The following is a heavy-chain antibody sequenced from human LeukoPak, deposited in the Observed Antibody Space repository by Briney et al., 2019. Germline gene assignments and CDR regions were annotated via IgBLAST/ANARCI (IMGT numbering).Heavy chain of an antibody. CDR2: IKQDGSEK. CDR3: ARDLGITFGGVIAAGGFDP. V-gene: IGHV3-7*01. CDR1: GFTFSSYW. Sequence: PGGSLRLSCAASGFTFSSYWMSWVRQAPGKGLEWVANIKQDGSEKYYVDSVKGRFTISRDNAKNSLYLQMNSLRAEDTAVYYCARDLGITFGGVIAAGGFDPWGQGTLVTVSS. D-gene: IGHD3-16*02. J-gene: IGHJ5*02.